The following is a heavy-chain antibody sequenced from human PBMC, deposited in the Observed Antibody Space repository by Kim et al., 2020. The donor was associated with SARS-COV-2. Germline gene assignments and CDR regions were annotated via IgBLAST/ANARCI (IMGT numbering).Heavy chain of an antibody. CDR2: INHSGST. D-gene: IGHD1-20*01. Sequence: SETLSLTCAVYGGSFSGYYWSWIRQPPGKGLEWIGEINHSGSTNYNPSLKSRVTISVDTSKNQFSLKLSSVTAADTAVYYCAERSGITGAFFDYWGQGTLVTVSS. CDR1: GGSFSGYY. V-gene: IGHV4-34*01. J-gene: IGHJ4*02. CDR3: AERSGITGAFFDY.